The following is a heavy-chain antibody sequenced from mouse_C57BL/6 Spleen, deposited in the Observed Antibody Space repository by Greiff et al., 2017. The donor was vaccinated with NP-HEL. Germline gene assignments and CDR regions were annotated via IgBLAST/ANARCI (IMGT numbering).Heavy chain of an antibody. V-gene: IGHV1-80*01. Sequence: QVQLQQSGAELVKPGASVKISCKASGYAFSSYWMNWVKQRPGKGLEWIGQIYPGDGDTNYNGKFKGKATLTADKSSSTAYMQLSSLTSEDSAVYYCARPPYDYDGYFDVWGTGTTVTVSS. J-gene: IGHJ1*03. CDR1: GYAFSSYW. CDR2: IYPGDGDT. CDR3: ARPPYDYDGYFDV. D-gene: IGHD2-4*01.